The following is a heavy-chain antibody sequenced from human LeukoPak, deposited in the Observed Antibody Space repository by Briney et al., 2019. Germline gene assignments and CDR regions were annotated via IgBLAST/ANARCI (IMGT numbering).Heavy chain of an antibody. CDR1: GFTFTDYT. D-gene: IGHD3-9*01. V-gene: IGHV3-30*04. CDR3: ARSAVILTGYYADY. Sequence: PGGSLRLSCAASGFTFTDYTIHWVRQAPGKGLEWVAVISYDGSKKNYADSVKGRFTISRDNSKSTLYLQMDSLRPEDTAVYYCARSAVILTGYYADYWGQGTLVTVSS. J-gene: IGHJ4*02. CDR2: ISYDGSKK.